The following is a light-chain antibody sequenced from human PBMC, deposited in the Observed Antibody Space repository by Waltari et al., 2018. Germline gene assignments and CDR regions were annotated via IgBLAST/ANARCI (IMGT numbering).Light chain of an antibody. CDR2: WPS. J-gene: IGKJ4*01. Sequence: DIVMTQSPDSLAVSLGERATINCKSSQSVLYSSNNKNYLAWYQQKPGTPPNLRIYWPSTRESVVPDRFSGSGSVTYFTLTISSLQAEDVAVYYCQQYDSAPLTVGGGTRVEIK. CDR1: QSVLYSSNNKNY. V-gene: IGKV4-1*01. CDR3: QQYDSAPLT.